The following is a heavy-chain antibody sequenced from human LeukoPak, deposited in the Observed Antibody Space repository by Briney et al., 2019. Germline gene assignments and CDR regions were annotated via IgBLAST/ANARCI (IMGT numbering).Heavy chain of an antibody. Sequence: GGSLRLSCAASGFTFSSYWMSWVRQAPGKGLEWVANIKKDGSEKYYVDSVKGRFTISRDNAKTSLYLQMHRLRAEDTAVYYCARERQLERLAFGKEGSAFDYWGQGTLVTVSS. CDR1: GFTFSSYW. D-gene: IGHD1-1*01. CDR2: IKKDGSEK. J-gene: IGHJ4*02. V-gene: IGHV3-7*01. CDR3: ARERQLERLAFGKEGSAFDY.